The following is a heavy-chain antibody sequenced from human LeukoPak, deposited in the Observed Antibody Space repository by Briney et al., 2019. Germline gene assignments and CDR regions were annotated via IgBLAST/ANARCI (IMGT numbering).Heavy chain of an antibody. V-gene: IGHV3-21*01. Sequence: GGSLRLSCAASGFTFISYSMNWVRQAPGKGLEWVPSISSSSSYIYYADSVKGRFTISRDNAKNSLYLQMNSLRAEDTAVYYCARDSDFWSGYFHYWGQGTLVTVSS. CDR2: ISSSSSYI. J-gene: IGHJ4*02. D-gene: IGHD3-3*01. CDR3: ARDSDFWSGYFHY. CDR1: GFTFISYS.